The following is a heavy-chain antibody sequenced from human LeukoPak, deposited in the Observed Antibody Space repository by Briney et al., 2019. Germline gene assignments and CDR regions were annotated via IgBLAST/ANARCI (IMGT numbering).Heavy chain of an antibody. J-gene: IGHJ4*02. CDR1: GGTFSSYA. V-gene: IGHV1-69*13. Sequence: SVKVSCKASGGTFSSYAISWVRQAPGQGLEWMGGIIPIFGTANYAQKFQGRVTITADESTSTAYMELSSLRSEDTAVYYCATSARGMTTIDYWGQGTLVTVSS. CDR3: ATSARGMTTIDY. CDR2: IIPIFGTA. D-gene: IGHD4-17*01.